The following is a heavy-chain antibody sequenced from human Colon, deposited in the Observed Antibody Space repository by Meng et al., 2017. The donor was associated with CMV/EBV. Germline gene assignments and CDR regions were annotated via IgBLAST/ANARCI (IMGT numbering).Heavy chain of an antibody. V-gene: IGHV3-15*01. CDR2: IKSKTDGGTT. CDR1: GFTFSNAW. J-gene: IGHJ4*01. D-gene: IGHD5-12*01. Sequence: GGSLRLSCAASGFTFSNAWMSWVRQAPGKGLEWVGRIKSKTDGGTTDYAAPVKGRFTISRDNAKQTLYLEMNNLRAEDTAVYYCASRYSYVGFWGHGTLVTVSS. CDR3: ASRYSYVGF.